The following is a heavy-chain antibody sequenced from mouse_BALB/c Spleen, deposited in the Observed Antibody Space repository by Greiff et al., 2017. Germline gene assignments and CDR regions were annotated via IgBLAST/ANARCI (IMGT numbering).Heavy chain of an antibody. J-gene: IGHJ3*01. CDR3: AGTATAY. V-gene: IGHV3-2*02. CDR1: GYSITSDYA. Sequence: EVKLQESGPGLVKPSQSLSLTCTVTGYSITSDYAWNWIRQFPGNKLEWMGYISYSGSTSYNPSLKSRISITRDTSKNQFFLQLNSVTTEDTATYYCAGTATAYWGQGTLVTVSA. CDR2: ISYSGST. D-gene: IGHD1-2*01.